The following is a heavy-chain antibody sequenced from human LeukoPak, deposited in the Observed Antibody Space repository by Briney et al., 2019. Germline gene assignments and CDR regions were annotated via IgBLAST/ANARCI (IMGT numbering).Heavy chain of an antibody. CDR2: IIPILGIA. D-gene: IGHD2-2*01. Sequence: SVKVSCKASGGTFSSYAISWVRQAPGQGLEWMGRIIPILGIANYAQKFQGRVTITADESTSTAYMELSSLRSEDTAVYYCASTDCSSTSCYQYNWFDPWGQGTLVTVSS. CDR3: ASTDCSSTSCYQYNWFDP. V-gene: IGHV1-69*04. CDR1: GGTFSSYA. J-gene: IGHJ5*02.